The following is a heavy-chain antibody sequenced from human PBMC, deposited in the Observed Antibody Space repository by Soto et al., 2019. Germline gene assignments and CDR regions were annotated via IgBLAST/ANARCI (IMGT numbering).Heavy chain of an antibody. D-gene: IGHD6-6*01. J-gene: IGHJ4*02. CDR1: GFTFSSYG. CDR3: ASGSYCSLPGD. Sequence: QVQLVESGGGVVQPGRSLRLSCAASGFTFSSYGMHWVRQAPGKGLEWVAVIWYDGSNKYYADSVKGRLTISRDNYNNTLYMQMTSLRAEDRVVYYCASGSYCSLPGDWGQETLVTVSS. CDR2: IWYDGSNK. V-gene: IGHV3-33*01.